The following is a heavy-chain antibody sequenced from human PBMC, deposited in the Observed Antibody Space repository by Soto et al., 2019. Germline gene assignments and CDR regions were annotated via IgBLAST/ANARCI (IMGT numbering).Heavy chain of an antibody. CDR3: ARVRIQLRWSKDAFHGMDV. CDR2: IVPRFGAP. CDR1: GGTFSDFA. V-gene: IGHV1-69*06. D-gene: IGHD5-18*01. Sequence: QVQLVQSGAEMRKPGSSLRVSCKASGGTFSDFAFSWVRQAPGQGLEWMGGIVPRFGAPNYAQKFGGRVTISADTSTSTVYREVSSLRFDDTAVYFCARVRIQLRWSKDAFHGMDVWGQGTTITVS. J-gene: IGHJ6*02.